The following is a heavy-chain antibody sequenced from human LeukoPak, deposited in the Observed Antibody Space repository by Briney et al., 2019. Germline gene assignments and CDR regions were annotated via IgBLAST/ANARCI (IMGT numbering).Heavy chain of an antibody. D-gene: IGHD3-22*01. Sequence: SETLSLTCTVSGGSISSSSYYWGWIRQPPGKGLEWIGYIYYSGSTNYNPSLKSRVTISVDTSKNQFSLKLSSVTAADTAVYYCASVPYDSSGYSYWGQGTLVTVSS. CDR1: GGSISSSSYY. CDR3: ASVPYDSSGYSY. CDR2: IYYSGST. V-gene: IGHV4-61*05. J-gene: IGHJ4*02.